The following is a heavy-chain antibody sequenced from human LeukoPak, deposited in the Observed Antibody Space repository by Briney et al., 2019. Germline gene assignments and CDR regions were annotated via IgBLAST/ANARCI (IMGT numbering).Heavy chain of an antibody. CDR3: ARGRIAARQELVWSRERHYYYYMDV. D-gene: IGHD6-6*01. Sequence: SQTLSLTCAVSGGSISSGGYSWSWIRQPPGKGLEWIGYINHSGSTNYNPSLKSRVTISVDTSKNQFSLKLSSVTAADTAVYYCARGRIAARQELVWSRERHYYYYMDVWGKGTTVTVSS. CDR2: INHSGST. CDR1: GGSISSGGYS. J-gene: IGHJ6*03. V-gene: IGHV4-30-2*01.